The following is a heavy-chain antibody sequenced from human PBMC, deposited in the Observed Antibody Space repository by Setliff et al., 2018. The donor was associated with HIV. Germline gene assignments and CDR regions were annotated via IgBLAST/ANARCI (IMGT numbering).Heavy chain of an antibody. J-gene: IGHJ3*02. CDR1: GYIFTIYA. CDR3: ARVGLYGGYDYVNRAFDI. Sequence: ASVKVSCKASGYIFTIYAIHWVRQAPGQRLEWMGWINGGNGNTKYSQKFQGRVTITRDATASTAYMELTSLRSEDTAAYYCARVGLYGGYDYVNRAFDIWGQGAMGTVS. D-gene: IGHD3-16*01. CDR2: INGGNGNT. V-gene: IGHV1-3*01.